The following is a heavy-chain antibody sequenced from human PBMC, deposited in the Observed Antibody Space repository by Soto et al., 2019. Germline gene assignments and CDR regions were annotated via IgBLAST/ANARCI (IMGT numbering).Heavy chain of an antibody. CDR2: ISGSGGST. D-gene: IGHD2-2*01. V-gene: IGHV3-23*01. J-gene: IGHJ6*03. CDR1: GFTFSSYA. Sequence: GGSLRLSCAASGFTFSSYAMSWVRQAPGKGLEWVSAISGSGGSTYYADSVKGRFTISRDNSKNTLYLQMNSLRAEDTAVYYCAKKGSAAMGDYYYYYYMDVWGKGTTVTVSS. CDR3: AKKGSAAMGDYYYYYYMDV.